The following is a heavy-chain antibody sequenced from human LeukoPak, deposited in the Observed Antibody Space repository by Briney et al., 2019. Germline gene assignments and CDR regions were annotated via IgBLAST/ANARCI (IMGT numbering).Heavy chain of an antibody. V-gene: IGHV3-7*01. D-gene: IGHD1/OR15-1a*01. CDR1: GFTFTSFW. Sequence: GGSLRLSCAVSGFTFTSFWMSWVRQAPGKGLEWVANIKEDGSEKYYVDSVKGRFTISRDNAKNSLYLELNSPRTEDTAVYYCVRDRTLSVYWGQGTLVTVSS. CDR2: IKEDGSEK. J-gene: IGHJ4*02. CDR3: VRDRTLSVY.